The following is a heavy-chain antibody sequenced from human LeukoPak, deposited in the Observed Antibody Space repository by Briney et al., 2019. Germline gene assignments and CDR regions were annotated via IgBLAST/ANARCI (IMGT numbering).Heavy chain of an antibody. V-gene: IGHV4-59*01. CDR1: GGSISSYY. J-gene: IGHJ3*02. CDR2: IYYSGST. CDR3: GRDRARLAIPLLYRSGAFDI. Sequence: SETLSLTCTVSGGSISSYYWSWIRQPPGKGLEWIGYIYYSGSTNYNPPLKSRVTISVETSKNQFSLKLSSVTAADTAVYYCGRDRARLAIPLLYRSGAFDIWGQGTMVTVSS. D-gene: IGHD3-10*01.